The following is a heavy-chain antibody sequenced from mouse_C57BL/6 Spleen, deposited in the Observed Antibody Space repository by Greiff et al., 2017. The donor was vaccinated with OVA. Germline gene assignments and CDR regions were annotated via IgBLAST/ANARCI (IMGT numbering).Heavy chain of an antibody. Sequence: EVQRVESGGGLVQPGGSLKLSCAASGFTFSDYYMYWVRQTPEKRLEWVAYISNGGGSTYYPDTFKGRFTISRDNAKNTLYLQMSRLKSEDTAMYYCARPLDDGSSYPFAYWGQGTLVTVSA. D-gene: IGHD1-1*01. J-gene: IGHJ3*01. CDR2: ISNGGGST. CDR3: ARPLDDGSSYPFAY. V-gene: IGHV5-12*01. CDR1: GFTFSDYY.